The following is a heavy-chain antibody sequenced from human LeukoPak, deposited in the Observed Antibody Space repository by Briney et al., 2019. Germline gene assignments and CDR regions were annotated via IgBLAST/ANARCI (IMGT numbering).Heavy chain of an antibody. D-gene: IGHD2-2*01. CDR1: GGSISSSSYY. V-gene: IGHV4-39*01. Sequence: SETLSLTCTVSGGSISSSSYYWGWLRQPPGKGLEWLGSIYYSGSTYYNPSLKSRVTISVDTLKNQFSLKLSSVTAADTAVYYCARASIIVVVPAARGPFVYWGQGTMVTVSS. CDR2: IYYSGST. CDR3: ARASIIVVVPAARGPFVY. J-gene: IGHJ4*02.